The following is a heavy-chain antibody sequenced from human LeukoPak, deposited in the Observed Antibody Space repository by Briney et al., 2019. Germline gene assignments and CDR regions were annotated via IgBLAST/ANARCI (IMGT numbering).Heavy chain of an antibody. CDR2: IYYSGRT. J-gene: IGHJ4*02. CDR1: SGSISSYY. CDR3: ARVSSMLRGPLVIQYFDF. V-gene: IGHV4-59*01. D-gene: IGHD3-10*01. Sequence: SETLSLTCSVSSGSISSYYWSWIRQPPGKGLEWIGYIYYSGRTSYNPSLKSRVTISVDTSKNHFSLTLSSVTAADTAVYYCARVSSMLRGPLVIQYFDFWGQGTLVTVSS.